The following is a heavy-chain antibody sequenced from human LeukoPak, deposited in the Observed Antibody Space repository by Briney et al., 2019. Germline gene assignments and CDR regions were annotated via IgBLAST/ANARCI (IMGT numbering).Heavy chain of an antibody. CDR2: IYHSGST. Sequence: SQTLSLTCAVSGGSISSGGYSWSWIRQPPGKGLEWIGYIYHSGSTYYNPSLKSRVTISVDRSKNQFSLKLSSVTAADTAVYYCARSAGYSSSWYIDYWGQGTLVTVSS. D-gene: IGHD6-13*01. J-gene: IGHJ4*02. CDR3: ARSAGYSSSWYIDY. V-gene: IGHV4-30-2*01. CDR1: GGSISSGGYS.